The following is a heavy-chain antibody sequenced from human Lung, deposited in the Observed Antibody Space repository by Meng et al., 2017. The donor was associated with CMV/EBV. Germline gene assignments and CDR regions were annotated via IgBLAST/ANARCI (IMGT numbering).Heavy chain of an antibody. CDR2: MNPNRGNT. D-gene: IGHD2/OR15-2a*01. V-gene: IGHV1-8*01. CDR3: ARGQVQCSTINCHDYRFSGMDV. CDR1: GYTFSYYD. Sequence: ASVXVSXKASGYTFSYYDIIWVRQASGQGLEGVGWMNPNRGNTAYAQKFQGRVTMTRDTSTSIAYMELSSLRSGDTAVYYCARGQVQCSTINCHDYRFSGMDVXGQGXTVTVSS. J-gene: IGHJ6*02.